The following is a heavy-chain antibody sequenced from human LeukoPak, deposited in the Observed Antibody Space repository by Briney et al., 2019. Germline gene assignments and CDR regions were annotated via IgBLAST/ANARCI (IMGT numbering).Heavy chain of an antibody. J-gene: IGHJ6*03. V-gene: IGHV3-48*01. CDR3: AGEPKEIYYYYYYMDV. CDR2: ISSSSSTI. Sequence: PGGSLRLSCAASGFTFSSYSMNWVRQAPGKGLEWVSYISSSSSTIYYADSVKGRFTISRDNAKNSLYLQMNSLRAEDTAVYYCAGEPKEIYYYYYYMDVWGKGTTVTVSS. CDR1: GFTFSSYS.